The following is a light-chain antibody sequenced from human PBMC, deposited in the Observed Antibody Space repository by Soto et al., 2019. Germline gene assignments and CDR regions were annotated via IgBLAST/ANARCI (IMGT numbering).Light chain of an antibody. J-gene: IGLJ1*01. V-gene: IGLV2-8*01. CDR2: EVI. Sequence: QSALTQPPSASGSPGQSVTISCTGTSRDVGGYNYVSWYQRHPGKAPKLMIYEVIKRPSGVADLFSGSKSGNTASLTVSGLQGEDEADYYCSSYAGSNDYVFGTGTKVTVL. CDR1: SRDVGGYNY. CDR3: SSYAGSNDYV.